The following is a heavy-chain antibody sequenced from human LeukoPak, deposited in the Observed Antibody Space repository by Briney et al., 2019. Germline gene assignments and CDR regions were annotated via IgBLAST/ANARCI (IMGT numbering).Heavy chain of an antibody. CDR2: IYPSGST. D-gene: IGHD2-15*01. CDR3: ARGYCSGGSCYRQVNYSY. V-gene: IGHV4-30-2*01. Sequence: PSETLSLTCAVSGGSISSDGYSWSWIRQPPGKGLEWIGYIYPSGSTYYNPSLKSRVTISVDRSKNQFSLKLNSVTAADTAVYYCARGYCSGGSCYRQVNYSYWGQGTLVTVSS. CDR1: GGSISSDGYS. J-gene: IGHJ4*02.